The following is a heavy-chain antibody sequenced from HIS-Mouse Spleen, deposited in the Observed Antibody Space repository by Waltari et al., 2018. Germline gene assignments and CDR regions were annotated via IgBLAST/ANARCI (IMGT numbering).Heavy chain of an antibody. D-gene: IGHD6-13*01. J-gene: IGHJ2*01. V-gene: IGHV4-39*07. Sequence: QLQLQESGPGLVKPSETLSLTCTVSGGSISSSSYYWGWIRQPPGKGLEWIGGIYYVGSTYSNPSLKSRVTISVDTSKNQFSLKLSSVTAADTAVYYCAREIPYSSSWYDWYFDLWGRGTLVTVSS. CDR3: AREIPYSSSWYDWYFDL. CDR1: GGSISSSSYY. CDR2: IYYVGST.